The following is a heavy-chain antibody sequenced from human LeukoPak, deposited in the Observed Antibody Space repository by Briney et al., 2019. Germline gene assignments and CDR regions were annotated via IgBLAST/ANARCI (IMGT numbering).Heavy chain of an antibody. Sequence: GASVKVSCKASGYTFTSYDINWVRQATGQGLEWMGWMNPNSGNTGYAQKFQGRVTMTRNTSISTAYMELSSLRSEDTAVYYCVSGLWFGELEDDYWGQGTLVTVSS. J-gene: IGHJ4*02. V-gene: IGHV1-8*01. CDR1: GYTFTSYD. D-gene: IGHD3-10*01. CDR2: MNPNSGNT. CDR3: VSGLWFGELEDDY.